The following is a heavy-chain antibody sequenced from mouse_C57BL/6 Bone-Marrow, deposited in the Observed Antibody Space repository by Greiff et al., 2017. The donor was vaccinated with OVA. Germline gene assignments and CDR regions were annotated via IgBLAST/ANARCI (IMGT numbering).Heavy chain of an antibody. V-gene: IGHV1-54*01. CDR1: GYAFTNYL. J-gene: IGHJ3*01. Sequence: QVQLQQSGAELVRPGTSVKVSCKASGYAFTNYLIEWVKQRPGQGLEWIGVINPGSGGTNYNEKLQGKATLTADKSSSTPYMQLSSLTSEDSAVYFCARYPFAYWGQGTLVTVSA. CDR2: INPGSGGT. CDR3: ARYPFAY.